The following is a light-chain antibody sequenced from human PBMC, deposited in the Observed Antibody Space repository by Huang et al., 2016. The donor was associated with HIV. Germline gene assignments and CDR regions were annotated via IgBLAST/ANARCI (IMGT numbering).Light chain of an antibody. J-gene: IGKJ2*01. CDR1: QSVSSN. CDR3: QHYANWPWFT. CDR2: GAS. Sequence: EIVMTQSPATLSVSPGERATLSCRASQSVSSNLAWYQQKPGQAPRLLIYGASTRATGIPAKFRGSGSGTEFTLTINSLQSEDFAVYYCQHYANWPWFTFGQGTKL. V-gene: IGKV3-15*01.